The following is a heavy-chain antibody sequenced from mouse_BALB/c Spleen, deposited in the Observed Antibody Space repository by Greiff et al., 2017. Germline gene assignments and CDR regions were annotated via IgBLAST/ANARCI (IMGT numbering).Heavy chain of an antibody. CDR3: ARRPQFITTVVAEGY. Sequence: QVQLKQSGAELARPGASVKMSCKASGYTFTSYTMHWVKQRPGQGLEWIGYINPSSGYTNYNQKFKDKATLTADKSSSTAYMQLSSLTSEDSAVYYCARRPQFITTVVAEGYWGQGTTLTVSS. J-gene: IGHJ2*01. V-gene: IGHV1-4*01. CDR2: INPSSGYT. CDR1: GYTFTSYT. D-gene: IGHD1-1*01.